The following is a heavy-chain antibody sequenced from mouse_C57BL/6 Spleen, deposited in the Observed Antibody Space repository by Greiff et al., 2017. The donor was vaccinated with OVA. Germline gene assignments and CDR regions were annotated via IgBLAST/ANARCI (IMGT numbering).Heavy chain of an antibody. J-gene: IGHJ4*01. Sequence: LQESGPELVKPGASVKLSCKASGYTFTSYDINWVKQRPGQGLEWIGWIYPRDGSTKYNEKFKGKATLTVDTSSSTAYMELHSLTSEDSAVYFCARMITTVVATDYAMDYWGQGTSVTVSS. CDR2: IYPRDGST. CDR1: GYTFTSYD. CDR3: ARMITTVVATDYAMDY. V-gene: IGHV1-85*01. D-gene: IGHD1-1*01.